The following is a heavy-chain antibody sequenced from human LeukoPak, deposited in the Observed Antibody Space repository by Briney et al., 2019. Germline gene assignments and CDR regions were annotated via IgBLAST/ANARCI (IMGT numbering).Heavy chain of an antibody. D-gene: IGHD6-6*01. CDR2: INPNSGGT. J-gene: IGHJ4*02. CDR3: ASPASIAARRGYFDY. CDR1: GYTFTCYY. Sequence: ASVKVSCKASGYTFTCYYMHWVRQAPGQGLEWMGWINPNSGGTNYAQKFQGRVTMTRDTSISTAYMELSRLRSDDTAVYYCASPASIAARRGYFDYWGQGTLVTVSS. V-gene: IGHV1-2*02.